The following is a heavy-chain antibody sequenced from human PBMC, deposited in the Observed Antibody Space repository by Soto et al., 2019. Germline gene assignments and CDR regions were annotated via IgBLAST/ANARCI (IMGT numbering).Heavy chain of an antibody. Sequence: QVQLVESGGGVVQPGRSLRLSCAASGFILSTYAMYWVRQAPGKGLEWVAVISYDGNNKYYADSVKGRFTIYRDNSKNTLYLLMNSLRAEETAVYYCARAGCDGGSCYTLVGLRYGMDVWGQGTTVTVSS. CDR1: GFILSTYA. CDR2: ISYDGNNK. D-gene: IGHD2-15*01. J-gene: IGHJ6*02. V-gene: IGHV3-30-3*01. CDR3: ARAGCDGGSCYTLVGLRYGMDV.